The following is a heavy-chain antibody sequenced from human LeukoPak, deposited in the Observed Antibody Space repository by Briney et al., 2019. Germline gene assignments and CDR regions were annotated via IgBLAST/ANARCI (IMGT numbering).Heavy chain of an antibody. J-gene: IGHJ6*03. Sequence: PGGSLRLSCAASGFTFSSYAMSWVRQAPGKGLEWVSAISGSGGSTYYADSVKGRFTISRDNSKNTLYLQMNSLRAEDTAVYYCAKVQHRPVNYYYYYYMDVWGKGTTVTVSS. CDR1: GFTFSSYA. V-gene: IGHV3-23*01. D-gene: IGHD3-9*01. CDR2: ISGSGGST. CDR3: AKVQHRPVNYYYYYYMDV.